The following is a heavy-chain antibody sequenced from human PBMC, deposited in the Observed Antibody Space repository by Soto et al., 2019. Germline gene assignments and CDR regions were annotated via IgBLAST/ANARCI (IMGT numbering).Heavy chain of an antibody. Sequence: GXSVKVSCKASGGTFSSYAISWVRQAPVQGLEWMGGIIPIFGTANYAQKFQGRVTITADKSTSTAYMELSSLRSEDTAVYYCARGEVVVVPAAYYYYYYGMDVWGQGTTVTVSS. J-gene: IGHJ6*02. CDR3: ARGEVVVVPAAYYYYYYGMDV. V-gene: IGHV1-69*06. CDR1: GGTFSSYA. D-gene: IGHD2-2*01. CDR2: IIPIFGTA.